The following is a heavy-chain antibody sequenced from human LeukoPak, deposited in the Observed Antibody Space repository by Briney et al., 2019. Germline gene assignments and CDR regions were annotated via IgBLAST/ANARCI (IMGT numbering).Heavy chain of an antibody. J-gene: IGHJ1*01. CDR3: AKFRDILTGHEYFQH. Sequence: GGSLRLSCAASGFTFSSYAMSWVRRAPGKGLEWVSAISGSGGSTYYADSVKGRFTISRDNSKNTLYLQMNSLRAEDTAVYYCAKFRDILTGHEYFQHWGQGTLVTVSS. CDR1: GFTFSSYA. V-gene: IGHV3-23*01. CDR2: ISGSGGST. D-gene: IGHD3-9*01.